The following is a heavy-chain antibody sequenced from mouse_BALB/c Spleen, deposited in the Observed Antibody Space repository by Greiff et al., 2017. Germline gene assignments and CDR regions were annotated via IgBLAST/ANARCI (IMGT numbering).Heavy chain of an antibody. CDR3: ARQGGN. CDR1: GFTFSSYA. V-gene: IGHV5-9-3*01. J-gene: IGHJ2*01. Sequence: DVQLVESGGGLVKPGGSLKLSCAASGFTFSSYAMSWVRQTPEKRLEWVATISSGGSYTYYPDSVKGRFTISRDNAKNTLYLQMSSLRSEDTAMYYCARQGGNWGQGTTLTVSS. CDR2: ISSGGSYT.